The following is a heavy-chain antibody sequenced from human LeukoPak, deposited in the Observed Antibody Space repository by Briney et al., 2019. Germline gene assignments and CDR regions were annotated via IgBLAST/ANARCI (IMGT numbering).Heavy chain of an antibody. CDR3: ASGPYSGTFDS. Sequence: ASVKVSFKAPGYTFTVYYMHWVRQAPGQGLEWMGWINPNSGATNYAQRFQGRVTMTRDTSISTTYMELSRLRSDDTAVYYCASGPYSGTFDSWGQGTLVTVSS. CDR2: INPNSGAT. CDR1: GYTFTVYY. V-gene: IGHV1-2*02. J-gene: IGHJ4*02. D-gene: IGHD1-26*01.